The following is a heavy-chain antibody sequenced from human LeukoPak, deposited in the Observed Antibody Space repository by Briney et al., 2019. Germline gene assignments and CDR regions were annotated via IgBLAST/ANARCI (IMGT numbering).Heavy chain of an antibody. Sequence: SVKVSCKASGGTFISYAISWVRQAPGQGLEWMGGIIPIFGTANYAQKFQGRVTITADESTSTAYMELSSLRSEDTAVYYCARGWCSGGSCYSGFDYWGQGTLVTVSS. CDR3: ARGWCSGGSCYSGFDY. J-gene: IGHJ4*02. V-gene: IGHV1-69*13. D-gene: IGHD2-15*01. CDR1: GGTFISYA. CDR2: IIPIFGTA.